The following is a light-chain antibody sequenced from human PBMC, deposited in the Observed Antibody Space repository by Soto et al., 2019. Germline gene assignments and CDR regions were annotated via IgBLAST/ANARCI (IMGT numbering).Light chain of an antibody. CDR1: QGIRND. Sequence: AIQMTQSPSSLSASVGDRVTITCRASQGIRNDLGWYQQKPGKAPKLLSYAASSLQSGVPIRFNGSGTGKDFTLTISSLQAEDFCNYYCLQDYNYPLTVGQGTKVEIK. CDR3: LQDYNYPLT. J-gene: IGKJ1*01. V-gene: IGKV1-6*01. CDR2: AAS.